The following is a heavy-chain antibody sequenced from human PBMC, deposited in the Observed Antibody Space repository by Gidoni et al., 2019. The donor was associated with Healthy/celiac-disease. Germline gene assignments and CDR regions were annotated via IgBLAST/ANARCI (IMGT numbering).Heavy chain of an antibody. V-gene: IGHV5-51*01. CDR1: GYSFTSYW. Sequence: EVQLVQSGAEVKRPGESLKISCKGSGYSFTSYWIGWVRQMPGKALEWMGIISPGDSDTRYRPSCQGQVTISADKSISTAYLQWSSLKASDTAMYYCARQNAGISGGWYGEDYWGQGTLVTVSS. D-gene: IGHD6-19*01. J-gene: IGHJ4*02. CDR3: ARQNAGISGGWYGEDY. CDR2: ISPGDSDT.